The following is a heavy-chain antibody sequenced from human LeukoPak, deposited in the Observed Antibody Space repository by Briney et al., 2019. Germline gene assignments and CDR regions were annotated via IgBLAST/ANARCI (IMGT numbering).Heavy chain of an antibody. Sequence: SVKVSCKASRYTFTNSDITWVRQAPGQGLEWMGRIIPILGIANYAQKFQGRVTITADKSTSTAYMELSSLRSEDTAVYYCARGDGAGGSYYVGGVYWGQGTLVTVSS. J-gene: IGHJ4*02. D-gene: IGHD1-26*01. V-gene: IGHV1-69*04. CDR3: ARGDGAGGSYYVGGVY. CDR2: IIPILGIA. CDR1: RYTFTNSD.